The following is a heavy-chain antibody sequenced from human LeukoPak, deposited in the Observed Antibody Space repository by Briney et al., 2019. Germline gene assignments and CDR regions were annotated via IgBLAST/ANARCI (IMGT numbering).Heavy chain of an antibody. CDR1: GGSFSGYY. V-gene: IGHV4-34*01. Sequence: SETLSLTCAVYGGSFSGYYWSWIRQPPGKGLEWIGEIYHSGSTNYNPSLKSRVTISVDKSKNQFSLKLSSVTAADTAVYYCARSGSYSGPYVYWGQGTVVTVSS. D-gene: IGHD1-26*01. CDR3: ARSGSYSGPYVY. J-gene: IGHJ4*01. CDR2: IYHSGST.